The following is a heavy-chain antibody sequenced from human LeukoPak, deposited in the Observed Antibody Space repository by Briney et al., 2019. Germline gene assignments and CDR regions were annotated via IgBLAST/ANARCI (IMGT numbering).Heavy chain of an antibody. CDR3: ARDLRWFGESNWFDP. J-gene: IGHJ5*02. Sequence: SETLSLTCTVSGYSISSGYYWGWIRQPPGKGLEWIGSIYHSGSTYYNPSLKSRVTISVDTSKNQFSLKLSSVTAADTAVYYCARDLRWFGESNWFDPWGQGTLVTVSS. CDR1: GYSISSGYY. D-gene: IGHD3-10*01. V-gene: IGHV4-38-2*02. CDR2: IYHSGST.